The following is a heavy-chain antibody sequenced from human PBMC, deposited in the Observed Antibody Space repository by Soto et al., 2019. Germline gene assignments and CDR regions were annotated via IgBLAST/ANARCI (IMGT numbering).Heavy chain of an antibody. CDR2: INPSGGTT. J-gene: IGHJ4*02. Sequence: ASVKVSCKASGYTFTRYNVHWVRQAPGQGPEWMAIINPSGGTTYYVQKFEGRVTLTTDTSTSTVYMELSSLRSDDTAVYYCARARGGGSEYFFDYWGQGTLVTVSS. V-gene: IGHV1-46*01. CDR1: GYTFTRYN. CDR3: ARARGGGSEYFFDY. D-gene: IGHD2-15*01.